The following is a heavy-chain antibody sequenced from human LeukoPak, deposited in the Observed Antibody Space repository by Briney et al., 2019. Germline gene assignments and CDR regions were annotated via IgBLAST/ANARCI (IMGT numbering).Heavy chain of an antibody. J-gene: IGHJ4*02. CDR2: INHSGST. Sequence: PSETLSLTCAVYGGSFSGYYWSWIRQPPGKGLEWIGEINHSGSTTYNPSLKSRVTISVDTSKNQCSLKLSSVTAADTAVYYCARDDSTAYFDYWGQGTLVTVSS. CDR3: ARDDSTAYFDY. D-gene: IGHD4-17*01. V-gene: IGHV4-34*01. CDR1: GGSFSGYY.